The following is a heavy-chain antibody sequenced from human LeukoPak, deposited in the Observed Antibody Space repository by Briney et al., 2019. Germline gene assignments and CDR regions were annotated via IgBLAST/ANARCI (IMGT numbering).Heavy chain of an antibody. Sequence: GGSLRLSCAASGFTFSSYGMHWVRQAPGKGLEWVAVIWYDGSNKYYADSVKGRFTISRDNSKNTLYLQMNSPRAEDTAVYYCAKDLDIVAMSHFDYWGQGTLVTVSS. CDR2: IWYDGSNK. V-gene: IGHV3-33*06. J-gene: IGHJ4*02. CDR3: AKDLDIVAMSHFDY. CDR1: GFTFSSYG. D-gene: IGHD5-12*01.